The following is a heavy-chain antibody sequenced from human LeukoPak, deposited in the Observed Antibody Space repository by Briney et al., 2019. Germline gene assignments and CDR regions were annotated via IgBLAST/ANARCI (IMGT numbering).Heavy chain of an antibody. CDR1: VGSFSGYY. CDR3: AAGLGDRDYYFDY. V-gene: IGHV4-59*01. CDR2: IYYSGST. J-gene: IGHJ4*02. D-gene: IGHD3-16*01. Sequence: PSETLSLTCAVYVGSFSGYYWSWIRQPPGKGLEWIGYIYYSGSTNYNPSLKSRVTISVDTSKNQFSLKLSSVTAADTAVYYCAAGLGDRDYYFDYWGQGTLVTVSS.